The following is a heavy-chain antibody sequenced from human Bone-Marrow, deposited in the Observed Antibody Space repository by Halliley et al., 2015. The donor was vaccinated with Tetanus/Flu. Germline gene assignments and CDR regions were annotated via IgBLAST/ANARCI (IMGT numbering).Heavy chain of an antibody. CDR3: ARGTLLDAFDV. V-gene: IGHV4-30-2*01. Sequence: TLSLTCSISGGSISGDYSWSWIRQPPGKGLGWIGYIYHTGNSYYNPSLTSRLTISIDRSKNQISLKLASVTAADTAVYYCARGTLLDAFDVWGPGTRVPVSS. CDR1: GGSISGDYS. J-gene: IGHJ3*01. CDR2: IYHTGNS.